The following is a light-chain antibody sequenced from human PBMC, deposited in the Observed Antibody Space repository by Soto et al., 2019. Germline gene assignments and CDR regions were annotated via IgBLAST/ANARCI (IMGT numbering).Light chain of an antibody. Sequence: EIVLTQSPATLSLSPGEVATLSCRASQSVSSYLAWYQQKPGQAPRLLLYAASYRATGIPARFSGSGSGPDFTLTISSLEPEDFAVYYCHQRSNWPRTFGQGTKVEIK. J-gene: IGKJ1*01. V-gene: IGKV3-11*01. CDR2: AAS. CDR3: HQRSNWPRT. CDR1: QSVSSY.